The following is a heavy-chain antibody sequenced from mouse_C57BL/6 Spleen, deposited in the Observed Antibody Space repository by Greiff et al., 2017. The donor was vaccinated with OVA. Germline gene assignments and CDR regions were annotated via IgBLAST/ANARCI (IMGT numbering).Heavy chain of an antibody. Sequence: QVQLKQSGPELVKPGASVKISCKASGYAFSSSWMNWVKQRPGKGLEWIGRIYPGDGDTNYNGKFKGKATLTADKSSSTAYMQLSSLTSEDSAVYFCARDGSSLYYAMDYWGQGTSVTVSS. CDR1: GYAFSSSW. D-gene: IGHD1-1*01. J-gene: IGHJ4*01. CDR3: ARDGSSLYYAMDY. CDR2: IYPGDGDT. V-gene: IGHV1-82*01.